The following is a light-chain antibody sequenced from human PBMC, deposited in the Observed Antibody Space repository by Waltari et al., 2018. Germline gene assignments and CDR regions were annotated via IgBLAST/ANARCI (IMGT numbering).Light chain of an antibody. V-gene: IGLV2-14*01. CDR1: SSDVGGYNY. J-gene: IGLJ1*01. CDR3: SSYTSSSTYV. CDR2: EFS. Sequence: QSALTQPASVSGSPGQSITISCTGTSSDVGGYNYVSWYQQHPGKAPKLMIYEFSNRPHGLPNRFPGSKSGNTASLTISGLQAEDEADYDCSSYTSSSTYVFGTGTKVTVL.